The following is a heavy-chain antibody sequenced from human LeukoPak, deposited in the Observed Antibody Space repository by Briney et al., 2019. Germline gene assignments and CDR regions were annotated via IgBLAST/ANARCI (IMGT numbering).Heavy chain of an antibody. CDR1: GFTFSSYE. V-gene: IGHV4-34*01. J-gene: IGHJ5*02. CDR2: INHSGST. Sequence: PGGSLRLSCAASGFTFSSYEMNWVRQAPGKGLEWIGEINHSGSTNYNPSLKSRVTISVDTSKNQFSLKLSSVTAADTAVYYCARGLAGIVGAVWFDPWGQGTLVTVSS. CDR3: ARGLAGIVGAVWFDP. D-gene: IGHD1-26*01.